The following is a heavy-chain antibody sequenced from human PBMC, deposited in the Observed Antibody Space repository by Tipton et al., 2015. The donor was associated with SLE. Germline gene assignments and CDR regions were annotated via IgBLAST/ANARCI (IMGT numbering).Heavy chain of an antibody. D-gene: IGHD6-13*01. CDR1: GGSISSSSYY. Sequence: TLSLTCTVSGGSISSSSYYWGWIRQPPGKGLEWIGSIYYSGSTYYNPSLKSRVTISVDTSKNQFSLKLSSVTAADTAVYYCAREHYSSSSPLAFDIWGQGTMVTVSS. CDR2: IYYSGST. V-gene: IGHV4-39*07. CDR3: AREHYSSSSPLAFDI. J-gene: IGHJ3*02.